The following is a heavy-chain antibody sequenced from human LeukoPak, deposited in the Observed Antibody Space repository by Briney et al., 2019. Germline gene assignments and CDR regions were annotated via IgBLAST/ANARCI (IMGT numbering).Heavy chain of an antibody. V-gene: IGHV3-15*01. J-gene: IGHJ5*02. CDR1: GFTFSNAW. CDR3: TTGGDGIPLSTPFDP. CDR2: IKSKTDGGTT. Sequence: GGSLRLSCAASGFTFSNAWMSWVRQAPGKGLEWVGHIKSKTDGGTTDYAAPVKGRFTISRDDSKNTLYLQMNSLKTEDTAVYYYTTGGDGIPLSTPFDPWGQGTLVTVSS. D-gene: IGHD2-21*01.